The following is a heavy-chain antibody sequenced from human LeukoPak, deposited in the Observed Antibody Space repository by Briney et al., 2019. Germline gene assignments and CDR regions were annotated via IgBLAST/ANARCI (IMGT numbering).Heavy chain of an antibody. Sequence: ASVKVSCKASGYTFTGYYMHWVRQAPGQGLEWMGWINPNSSGTNYAQTFQGRVTMTRDTSISTAYMELSSLRSDDTAVYYCARDLPWTNQLVAVAGKNWFDAWGQGTLVTVSS. J-gene: IGHJ5*02. V-gene: IGHV1-2*02. CDR2: INPNSSGT. CDR1: GYTFTGYY. CDR3: ARDLPWTNQLVAVAGKNWFDA. D-gene: IGHD6-19*01.